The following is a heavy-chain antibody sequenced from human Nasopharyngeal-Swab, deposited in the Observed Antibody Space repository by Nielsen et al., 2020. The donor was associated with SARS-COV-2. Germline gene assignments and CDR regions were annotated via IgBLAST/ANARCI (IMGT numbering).Heavy chain of an antibody. V-gene: IGHV4-39*01. CDR1: GGTISSSTYY. J-gene: IGHJ4*02. CDR3: ATLSSSWYEYYFDH. CDR2: INYGGRP. D-gene: IGHD6-13*01. Sequence: GSLRLSCTVSGGTISSSTYYWAWSRQPPGKGLEWIRSINYGGRPYYNPSLKSRVTISVDTSKNQFSLKLSSVTAADTAMYYCATLSSSWYEYYFDHWGQGTLVTVSS.